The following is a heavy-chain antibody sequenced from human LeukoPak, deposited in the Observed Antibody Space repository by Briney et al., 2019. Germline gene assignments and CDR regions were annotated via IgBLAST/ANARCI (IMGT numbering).Heavy chain of an antibody. D-gene: IGHD6-19*01. CDR2: MSGSRGST. V-gene: IGHV3-23*01. J-gene: IGHJ4*02. CDR1: GFTFSSYA. CDR3: AKHQTAGYSSDWYYVINFDC. Sequence: GGSLILSCAASGFTFSSYAMIWVREAPGKGLEWASAMSGSRGSTDYAGSVNGRFTISRDNSQNTLYLQMNSLRAEDTAVYYCAKHQTAGYSSDWYYVINFDCWGQGTLVTVSS.